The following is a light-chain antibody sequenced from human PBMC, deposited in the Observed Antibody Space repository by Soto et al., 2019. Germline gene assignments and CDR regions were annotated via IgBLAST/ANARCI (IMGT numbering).Light chain of an antibody. V-gene: IGKV1-5*03. Sequence: STSFLSASVGDTVTLTCQASQDISHYLNWYQQKPGKAPKLLIYKASSLESGVPSRFSGSGPGTEFTLTISSLQPDDFAAYYCQQYNSYSWTFGQGTKVDIK. CDR3: QQYNSYSWT. J-gene: IGKJ1*01. CDR2: KAS. CDR1: QDISHY.